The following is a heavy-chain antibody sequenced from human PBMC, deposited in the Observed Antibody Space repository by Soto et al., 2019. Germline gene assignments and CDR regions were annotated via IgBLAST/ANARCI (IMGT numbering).Heavy chain of an antibody. V-gene: IGHV4-39*02. CDR2: IYYSGST. CDR1: GGSISRSTYY. D-gene: IGHD6-13*01. CDR3: ARDLSLSYSSSWYDY. J-gene: IGHJ4*02. Sequence: PSETLSLTXTVSGGSISRSTYYWGWIRQPPGKGLEWIGSIYYSGSTYYRPSLKSRVTISVDTSKNQFSLKLSSVTAADTAVYYCARDLSLSYSSSWYDYWGQGTLVTVSS.